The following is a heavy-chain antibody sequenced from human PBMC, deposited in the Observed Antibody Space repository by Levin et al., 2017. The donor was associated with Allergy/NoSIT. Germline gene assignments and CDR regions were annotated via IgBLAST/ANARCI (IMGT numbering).Heavy chain of an antibody. Sequence: SLRLSCAASGFTFSSYSMNWVRQAPGKGLEWVSSLLLLLLPLSSSSSLKGRFTISRDNAKNSLYLQMNSLRAEDTAVYYCARDNGVAAAGTGWYFDLWGRGTLVTVSS. CDR3: ARDNGVAAAGTGWYFDL. J-gene: IGHJ2*01. D-gene: IGHD6-13*01. CDR2: LLLLLLPL. V-gene: IGHV3-48*01. CDR1: GFTFSSYS.